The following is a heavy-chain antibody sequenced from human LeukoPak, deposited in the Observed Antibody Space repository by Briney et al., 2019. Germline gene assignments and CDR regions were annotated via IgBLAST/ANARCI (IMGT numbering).Heavy chain of an antibody. CDR2: INPNSGGT. D-gene: IGHD3-10*01. J-gene: IGHJ6*03. V-gene: IGHV1-2*02. Sequence: ASVKVSCKASGYTFTAYYMHWVRQAPGQGLEWMGWINPNSGGTNYAQMFQGRVTMTRDTSITTAYMELSRLRSDDTAVYYCARDNKGYYGSGSYLHYYYYMDVWGKGTTVTVSS. CDR1: GYTFTAYY. CDR3: ARDNKGYYGSGSYLHYYYYMDV.